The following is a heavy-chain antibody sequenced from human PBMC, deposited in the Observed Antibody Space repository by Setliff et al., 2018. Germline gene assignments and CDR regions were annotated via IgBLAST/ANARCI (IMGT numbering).Heavy chain of an antibody. CDR3: ARVRDYEIDY. D-gene: IGHD3-16*01. CDR1: GGSFSSGSYY. J-gene: IGHJ4*02. Sequence: SETLSLTCAVYGGSFSSGSYYWSWIRQPAGKGLEWIGRIFPSGSTMYNPSLQSRVTISRDTSKNQFSLKLASVTAADTAVYYCARVRDYEIDYWGQGTLVTVSS. CDR2: IFPSGST. V-gene: IGHV4-61*02.